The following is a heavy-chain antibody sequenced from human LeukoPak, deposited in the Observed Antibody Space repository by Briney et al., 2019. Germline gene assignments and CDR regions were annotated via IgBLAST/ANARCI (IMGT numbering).Heavy chain of an antibody. D-gene: IGHD5-18*01. CDR3: ARRLQLYYYYYMDV. CDR1: GGSFSGYY. CDR2: IYYSGST. Sequence: SETLSLTCAVYGGSFSGYYWSWIRQPPGKGLEWIGSIYYSGSTYYNPSLKSRVTISVDTSKNQFSLKLSSVTAADTAVYYCARRLQLYYYYYMDVWGKGTTVTISS. J-gene: IGHJ6*03. V-gene: IGHV4-34*01.